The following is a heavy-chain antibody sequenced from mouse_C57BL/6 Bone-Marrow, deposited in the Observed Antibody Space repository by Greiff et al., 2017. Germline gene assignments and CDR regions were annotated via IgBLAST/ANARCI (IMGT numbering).Heavy chain of an antibody. Sequence: EVQRVESGGDLVKPGGSLKLSCAASGFTFSSYGMSLVRQTSDKRLEWVATISSGGSYTYYPDSVKGRFTISRDNAKNTLYLQMSSLKSEDTAMYYCTKRADYYIDYWGQGTTLTVSS. CDR3: TKRADYYIDY. V-gene: IGHV5-6*01. CDR1: GFTFSSYG. CDR2: ISSGGSYT. J-gene: IGHJ2*01.